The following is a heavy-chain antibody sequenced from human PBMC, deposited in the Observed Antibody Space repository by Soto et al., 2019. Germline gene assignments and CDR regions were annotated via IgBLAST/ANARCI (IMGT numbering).Heavy chain of an antibody. CDR1: GFTFSSYG. V-gene: IGHV3-30*18. Sequence: GGSLRLSCAASGFTFSSYGMHWVRQAPGKGLEWVAVISYDGSNKYYADSVKGRFTISRDNSKNTLYLQMNSLRVEDTAVYYCAKDLIAVAGNLELWFDPWGQGTLVTVSS. D-gene: IGHD6-19*01. CDR2: ISYDGSNK. CDR3: AKDLIAVAGNLELWFDP. J-gene: IGHJ5*02.